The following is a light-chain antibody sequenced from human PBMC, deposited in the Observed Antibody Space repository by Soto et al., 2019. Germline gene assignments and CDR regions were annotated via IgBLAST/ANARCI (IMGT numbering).Light chain of an antibody. CDR3: QQYNNWPRGT. V-gene: IGKV3-15*01. CDR2: GAS. CDR1: QSVSSN. J-gene: IGKJ2*01. Sequence: EIVMTQSPATLSVSPGERATLSCRASQSVSSNLAWYHQQPGQAPSLLIYGASTRATCIPARFSGSGSGTEFTLTISSLQSEDFAVYYCQQYNNWPRGTFGEGTKLEIK.